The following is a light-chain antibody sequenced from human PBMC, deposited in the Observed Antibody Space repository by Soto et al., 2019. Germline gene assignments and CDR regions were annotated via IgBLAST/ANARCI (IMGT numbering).Light chain of an antibody. J-gene: IGLJ1*01. V-gene: IGLV2-23*01. Sequence: QSALTQPASVSGSPVQSITISCTGTSSDVGSYNLVSWYQQHPGKAPKLMIYEGSKRPSGVSNRFSGSKSGNTASLTISGLQAEDEADYYCCSYAGSSLNYVFGTGTKVTVL. CDR1: SSDVGSYNL. CDR3: CSYAGSSLNYV. CDR2: EGS.